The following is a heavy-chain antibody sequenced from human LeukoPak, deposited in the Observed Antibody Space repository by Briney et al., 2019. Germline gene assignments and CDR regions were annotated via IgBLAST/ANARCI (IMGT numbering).Heavy chain of an antibody. CDR3: ARALYDFWSGYYSAPDY. J-gene: IGHJ4*02. CDR1: GGSISSSSYY. D-gene: IGHD3-3*01. Sequence: SETLSLTCTVSGGSISSSSYYWGWIRQPPGKGLEWIGSIYYSGSTYYNPSLKSRVTISVDTSKNHFSLKLSSVTAADTAVYYCARALYDFWSGYYSAPDYWGQGTLVTVSS. CDR2: IYYSGST. V-gene: IGHV4-39*02.